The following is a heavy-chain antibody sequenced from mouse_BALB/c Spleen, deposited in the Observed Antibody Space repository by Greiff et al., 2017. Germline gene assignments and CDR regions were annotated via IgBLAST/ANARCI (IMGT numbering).Heavy chain of an antibody. D-gene: IGHD1-1*01. CDR1: GFSLTSYG. CDR2: IWAGGST. J-gene: IGHJ3*01. Sequence: VKLMESGPGLVAPSQSLSITCTVSGFSLTSYGVHWVRQPPGKGLEWLGVIWAGGSTNYNSALMSRLSISKDNSKSQVFLKMNSLQTDDTAMYYCARDEDYYGSSWFAYWGQGTLVTVSA. V-gene: IGHV2-9*02. CDR3: ARDEDYYGSSWFAY.